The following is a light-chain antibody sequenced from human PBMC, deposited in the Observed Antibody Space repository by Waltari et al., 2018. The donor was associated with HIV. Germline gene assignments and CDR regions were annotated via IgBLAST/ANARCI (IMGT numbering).Light chain of an antibody. J-gene: IGLJ3*02. CDR3: TSYISSSTPV. V-gene: IGLV2-14*01. CDR1: SSDYNS. CDR2: AVS. Sequence: QSALTQPASVSGSPGQSITISCTGTSSDYNSVSWYQHHPGKAPKFIIYAVSNRPSGVSNRFSGSKSGYTASLTISGLQAEDEADYFCTSYISSSTPVFGGGTKVTVL.